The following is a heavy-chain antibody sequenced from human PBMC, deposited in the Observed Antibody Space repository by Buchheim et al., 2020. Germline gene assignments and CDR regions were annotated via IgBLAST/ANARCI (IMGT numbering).Heavy chain of an antibody. CDR3: AKGEGFSGYECFDF. CDR1: GFTFSSYA. V-gene: IGHV3-23*04. Sequence: EVQLVESGGGLVQPGGSLRLSCAASGFTFSSYAMTWVRQAPGKGLGWVSTISGSGASTYYADSVKGRFTISRDNSKNALHLQMNSLRAEDTAVYYCAKGEGFSGYECFDFWGQGTL. J-gene: IGHJ4*02. CDR2: ISGSGAST. D-gene: IGHD5-12*01.